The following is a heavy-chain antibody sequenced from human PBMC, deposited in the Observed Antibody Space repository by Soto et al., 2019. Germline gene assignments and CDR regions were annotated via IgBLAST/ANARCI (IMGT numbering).Heavy chain of an antibody. V-gene: IGHV1-69*06. D-gene: IGHD4-17*01. CDR3: ARYWNAGTLYGAFDS. CDR1: GGSFNNYV. CDR2: IIPNYEAA. J-gene: IGHJ3*02. Sequence: QVQLVQSGAEVRQPGSSVKVSCEASGGSFNNYVISWLRQAPGQGLEWMGGIIPNYEAANYAQKFRGRLTITADKATNTAYMELNSLRPEDTATYYCARYWNAGTLYGAFDSWGQGTTVIVS.